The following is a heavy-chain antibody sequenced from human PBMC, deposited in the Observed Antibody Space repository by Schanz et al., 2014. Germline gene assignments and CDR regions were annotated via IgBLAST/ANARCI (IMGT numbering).Heavy chain of an antibody. D-gene: IGHD2-2*01. J-gene: IGHJ6*03. V-gene: IGHV3-30*19. CDR3: ARQGIGYQHGRYYYYMDV. CDR1: GFTFSSYG. CDR2: ISHDGNNK. Sequence: QVQLVESGGGVVQPGRSLRLSCAASGFTFSSYGMHWVRQAPGKGLEWAALISHDGNNKHYVDSVEGRFTISRDNAKNSLYLQMNSLRAEDTALYYCARQGIGYQHGRYYYYMDVWGRGTTVTVSS.